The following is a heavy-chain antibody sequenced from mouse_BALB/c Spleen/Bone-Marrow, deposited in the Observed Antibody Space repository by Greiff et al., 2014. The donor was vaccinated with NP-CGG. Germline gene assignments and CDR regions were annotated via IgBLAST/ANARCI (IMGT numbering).Heavy chain of an antibody. J-gene: IGHJ4*01. Sequence: QVQLQPSWADLGRAGSSVKISCKASGYAFSSYWVNWGKQRAGQGLEGIGQIYPGDGDTNYNGKFKGKATLTADKSSSTAYMQLSSLTSEDSAVYFCARSLYYGSSYPLYAMDYWGQGTSVTVSS. D-gene: IGHD1-1*01. CDR1: GYAFSSYW. CDR3: ARSLYYGSSYPLYAMDY. V-gene: IGHV1-80*01. CDR2: IYPGDGDT.